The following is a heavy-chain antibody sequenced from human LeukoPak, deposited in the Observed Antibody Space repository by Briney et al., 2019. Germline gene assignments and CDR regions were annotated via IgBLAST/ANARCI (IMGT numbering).Heavy chain of an antibody. D-gene: IGHD2-8*02. Sequence: SETLSLTCTVSGGSISSYYWSWIRQPPGKGLEWIAYISDIGSINYNPSLKSRVTISLDTSKNQFSLKLSSVTAADTAVYYCAGHRPRNTVDFWGQGTLVTVSS. CDR1: GGSISSYY. J-gene: IGHJ4*02. CDR2: ISDIGSI. V-gene: IGHV4-59*08. CDR3: AGHRPRNTVDF.